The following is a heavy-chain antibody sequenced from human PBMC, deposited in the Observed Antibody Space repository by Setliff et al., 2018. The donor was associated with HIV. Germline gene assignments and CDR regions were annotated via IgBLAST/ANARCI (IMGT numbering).Heavy chain of an antibody. V-gene: IGHV3-21*01. D-gene: IGHD3-3*01. CDR2: ISSNTNHI. Sequence: LRLSCAASGVTLSSYSLNWVRQSPGKGLEWVSSISSNTNHIYYADSVKGRFTISRDNAENSLFLQLTSLRAEDTAVYYCATSGGYDLWSGYSYFQYWGQGTPVTVSS. J-gene: IGHJ4*02. CDR1: GVTLSSYS. CDR3: ATSGGYDLWSGYSYFQY.